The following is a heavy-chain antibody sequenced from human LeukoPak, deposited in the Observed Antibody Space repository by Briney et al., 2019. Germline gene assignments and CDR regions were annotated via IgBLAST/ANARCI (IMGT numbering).Heavy chain of an antibody. CDR3: AREFEGAASGAGY. D-gene: IGHD1-26*01. Sequence: PGGSLRLSSAASGFTFNRYSMNWLRQAPGKGLEWVAAMSVNSGLIYYAESVKGRFTISRDNAKNSLFLQMDSLRVEDTAVYYCAREFEGAASGAGYWGQGTLVTVSS. J-gene: IGHJ4*02. CDR1: GFTFNRYS. CDR2: MSVNSGLI. V-gene: IGHV3-21*01.